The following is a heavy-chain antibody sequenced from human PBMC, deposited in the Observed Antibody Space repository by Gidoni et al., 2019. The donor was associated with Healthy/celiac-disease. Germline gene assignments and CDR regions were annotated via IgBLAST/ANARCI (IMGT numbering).Heavy chain of an antibody. CDR2: INHSGST. Sequence: QVQLQQWGAGLLKPSETLSLTCAVYGGSFIGYYWSWIRQPPGKGLEWIGEINHSGSTNYNPSLKSRVTISVDTSKNQFSLKLSSVTAADTAVYYCAVFLPRTIAARPTSDYWGQGTLVTVSS. CDR3: AVFLPRTIAARPTSDY. CDR1: GGSFIGYY. D-gene: IGHD6-6*01. V-gene: IGHV4-34*01. J-gene: IGHJ4*02.